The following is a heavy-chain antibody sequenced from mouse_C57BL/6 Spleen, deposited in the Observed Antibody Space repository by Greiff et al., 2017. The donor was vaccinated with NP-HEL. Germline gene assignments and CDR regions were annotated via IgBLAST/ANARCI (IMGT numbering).Heavy chain of an antibody. J-gene: IGHJ4*01. Sequence: EVHLVESGGDLVKPGGSLKLSCAASGFTFSSYGMSWVRQTPDKRLEWVATISSGGSYTYYPDSVKGRFTISRDNAKNTLYLQMSSLKSEDTAMYYCARHPITTVVAYYAMDYWGQGTSVTVSS. V-gene: IGHV5-6*01. D-gene: IGHD1-1*01. CDR1: GFTFSSYG. CDR2: ISSGGSYT. CDR3: ARHPITTVVAYYAMDY.